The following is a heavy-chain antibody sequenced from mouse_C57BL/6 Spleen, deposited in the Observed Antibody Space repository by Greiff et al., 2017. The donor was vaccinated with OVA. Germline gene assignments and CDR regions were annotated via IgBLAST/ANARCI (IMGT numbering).Heavy chain of an antibody. CDR1: GYTFTSYW. D-gene: IGHD1-1*01. Sequence: VQLQQSGTVLARPGASVKMSCKTSGYTFTSYWMHWVKQRPGPGLEWIGAIYPGNSDTSYNQKFKGKAKLTAVTSASTAYMELSSLTNEDSAVYYCTGYGSSYEYFDVWGTGTTVTVSS. V-gene: IGHV1-5*01. CDR2: IYPGNSDT. CDR3: TGYGSSYEYFDV. J-gene: IGHJ1*03.